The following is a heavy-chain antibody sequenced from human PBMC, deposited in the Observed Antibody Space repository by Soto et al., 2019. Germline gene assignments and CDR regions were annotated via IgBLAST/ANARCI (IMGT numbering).Heavy chain of an antibody. Sequence: QITLKESGPTLVKPPQTLTLTCTFSGFSLTTRGVGVGWIRQPPGKALECLALIYWDDDKRYSPSLQSRLSLTKDTSKNQVVLTMTNVDPVDTATYYCAHIPNYYQYDWFDPWGQGTLVSVSS. CDR2: IYWDDDK. CDR3: AHIPNYYQYDWFDP. CDR1: GFSLTTRGVG. V-gene: IGHV2-5*02. J-gene: IGHJ5*02. D-gene: IGHD3-16*01.